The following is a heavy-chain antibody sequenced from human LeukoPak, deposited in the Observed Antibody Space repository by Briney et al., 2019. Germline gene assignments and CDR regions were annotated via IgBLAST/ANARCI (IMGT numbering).Heavy chain of an antibody. CDR2: INPNNGDT. J-gene: IGHJ3*02. Sequence: GASVKASCKASGYTFTGYYMHWVRQAPGQGLEWMGWINPNNGDTKYAQKFQGRVTMTRDTSISTAYMELSRLRSDDTAVYYCARGRCSGGSCFDAFDIWGQGTMVTVSS. CDR3: ARGRCSGGSCFDAFDI. V-gene: IGHV1-2*02. D-gene: IGHD2-15*01. CDR1: GYTFTGYY.